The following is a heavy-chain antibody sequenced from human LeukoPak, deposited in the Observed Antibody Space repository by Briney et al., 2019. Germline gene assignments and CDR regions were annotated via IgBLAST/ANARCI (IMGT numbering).Heavy chain of an antibody. CDR2: ITSSSDYI. CDR3: ARSLRVRGVPDYMDV. V-gene: IGHV3-21*04. CDR1: GFTLTSYN. Sequence: KTGGSLRLSCAASGFTLTSYNMNWVRQAPGKGLEWVSSITSSSDYIYYADSVKGRFTVSRDNSKNTLYLQMNNLTVDDTAVYYCARSLRVRGVPDYMDVWGKGTTVTVSS. J-gene: IGHJ6*03. D-gene: IGHD3-10*01.